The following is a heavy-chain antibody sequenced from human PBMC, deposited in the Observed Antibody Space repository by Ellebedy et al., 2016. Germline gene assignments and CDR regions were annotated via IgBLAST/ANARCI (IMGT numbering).Heavy chain of an antibody. Sequence: SETLSLTXAVSGGSISNAGYYWGWIRQPPGKGLEWIGSIHHSGHTYYNSSLSSRVAILVDASKSQFSLRLSSVTAADTAVYYCARCGSSDSKSHPFFDYWGQGTLVTVSS. J-gene: IGHJ4*02. V-gene: IGHV4-39*07. CDR3: ARCGSSDSKSHPFFDY. D-gene: IGHD5-12*01. CDR1: GGSISNAGYY. CDR2: IHHSGHT.